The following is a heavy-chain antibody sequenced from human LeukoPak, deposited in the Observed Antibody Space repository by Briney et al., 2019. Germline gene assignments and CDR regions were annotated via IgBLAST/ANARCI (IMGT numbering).Heavy chain of an antibody. V-gene: IGHV4-59*11. CDR3: ARDLTGAYYFDY. CDR1: GGSISSHY. CDR2: IYYSGST. D-gene: IGHD7-27*01. J-gene: IGHJ4*02. Sequence: SETLSLTCTVSGGSISSHYWNWIRQPPGKGLEWIGYIYYSGSTNYNPSLKSRVTILVDTSKNQFSLKLSSVTAADTAVYYCARDLTGAYYFDYWGQGTLVTVSS.